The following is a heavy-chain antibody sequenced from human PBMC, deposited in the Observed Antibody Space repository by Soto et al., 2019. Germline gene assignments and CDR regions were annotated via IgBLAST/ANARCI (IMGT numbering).Heavy chain of an antibody. CDR2: IYYSGST. V-gene: IGHV4-59*01. CDR1: GGSISSYY. CDR3: ARDSGYYGDYVRAFDI. D-gene: IGHD4-17*01. J-gene: IGHJ3*02. Sequence: QVQLQESGPGLVKPSETLSLTCTVSGGSISSYYWSWIRQPPGKGLEWIGYIYYSGSTNYNPSLKSRVTISVDTSKNQFSLKLSSVTAADTAVYYCARDSGYYGDYVRAFDIWGQGTMVTVSS.